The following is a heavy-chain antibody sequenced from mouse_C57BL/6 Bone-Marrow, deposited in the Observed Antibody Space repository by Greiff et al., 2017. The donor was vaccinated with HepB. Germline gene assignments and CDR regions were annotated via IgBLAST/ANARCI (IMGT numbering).Heavy chain of an antibody. D-gene: IGHD2-1*01. CDR3: TRSGGNYVGYYAMDY. J-gene: IGHJ4*01. V-gene: IGHV1-15*01. CDR1: GYTFTDYE. CDR2: IDPETGGT. Sequence: VKLQESGAELVRPGASVTLSCKASGYTFTDYEMHWVKQTPVHGLEWIGAIDPETGGTAYNQKFKGKAILTADKSSSTAYMELRSLTSEDSAVYYCTRSGGNYVGYYAMDYWGQGTSVTVSS.